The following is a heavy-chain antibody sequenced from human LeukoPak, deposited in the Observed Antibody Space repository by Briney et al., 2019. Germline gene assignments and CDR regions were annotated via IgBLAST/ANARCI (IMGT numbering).Heavy chain of an antibody. D-gene: IGHD1-1*01. CDR3: ATYSYYYYYMDV. Sequence: NSSETLSLTCTVSGGSICSGDYYWSWIRQPPGKGLEWIGYIYYSGSTYYNPSLKSRVTISVDTSKNQFSLKLSSVTAADTAVYYCATYSYYYYYMDVWGKGTTVTVSS. CDR2: IYYSGST. J-gene: IGHJ6*03. V-gene: IGHV4-30-4*08. CDR1: GGSICSGDYY.